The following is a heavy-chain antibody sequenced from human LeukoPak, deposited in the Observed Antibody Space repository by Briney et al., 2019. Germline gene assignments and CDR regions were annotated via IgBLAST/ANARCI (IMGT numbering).Heavy chain of an antibody. Sequence: SETLSLTCTVSGGSTSSGNNYWGWIRQHAGKGLECIGSIYYTVSTYYNPSLKSRVTISLDTSKNQFSLKLSSVTAADTALYYCARHGTVTPLDDWGQGTLVTVSS. CDR2: IYYTVST. J-gene: IGHJ4*02. V-gene: IGHV4-39*01. D-gene: IGHD4-17*01. CDR1: GGSTSSGNNY. CDR3: ARHGTVTPLDD.